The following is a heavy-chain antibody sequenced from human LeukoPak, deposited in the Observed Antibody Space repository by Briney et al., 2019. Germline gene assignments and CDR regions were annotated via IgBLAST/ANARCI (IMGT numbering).Heavy chain of an antibody. J-gene: IGHJ4*02. CDR3: ANILGASYSGFDYGDY. CDR2: IRYDGTNK. CDR1: GFTFSSYG. V-gene: IGHV3-30*02. Sequence: PGGSLRLSCAASGFTFSSYGVHWVRQAPGKGLEWVAFIRYDGTNKHYAGSVKGRFTISRDNSKNTLYLQMNSLRAEDTAVYCCANILGASYSGFDYGDYWGQGTLVTVSS. D-gene: IGHD5-12*01.